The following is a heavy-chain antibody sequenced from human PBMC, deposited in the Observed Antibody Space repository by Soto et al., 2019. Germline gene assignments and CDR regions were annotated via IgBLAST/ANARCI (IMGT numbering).Heavy chain of an antibody. CDR2: IWYDGSSE. CDR1: GFIFSNFG. D-gene: IGHD6-19*01. J-gene: IGHJ6*02. CDR3: ARDDIPGIAVATYGMDV. Sequence: PGGSLRLSCAASGFIFSNFGMHWVRQAPGKGLEWVAVIWYDGSSEYYADSVKGRFTISKDNSKNTLYLQMNSLRAEDTAVYYCARDDIPGIAVATYGMDVWGQGPTVTVSS. V-gene: IGHV3-33*01.